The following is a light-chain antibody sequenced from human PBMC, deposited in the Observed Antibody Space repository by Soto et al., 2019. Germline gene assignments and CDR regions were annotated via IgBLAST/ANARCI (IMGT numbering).Light chain of an antibody. CDR2: DVS. V-gene: IGLV2-14*01. CDR3: SSYTSSSTRV. J-gene: IGLJ1*01. CDR1: SSDVGGYNY. Sequence: QSALTQPASVSGSPGQSITISCTGTSSDVGGYNYVSWYQQHPSKAPKLMIYDVSNRPSGVSNRFSGSKSGNTASLTSSGLQAEDEADYYCSSYTSSSTRVFGTGTKLTVL.